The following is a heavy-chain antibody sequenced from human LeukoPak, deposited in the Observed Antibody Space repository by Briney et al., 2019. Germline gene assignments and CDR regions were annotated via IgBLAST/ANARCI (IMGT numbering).Heavy chain of an antibody. D-gene: IGHD2-15*01. V-gene: IGHV3-74*01. Sequence: QPGGSLRLSCAASGFTFSSHWMHWVRQAPGKGLVWVSRINSDGSSTSYADSVKGRFTISRGNAKNTLYLQMNSLRAEDTAVYYCARGCNFGSCYGDYWGQGTLVTASS. CDR3: ARGCNFGSCYGDY. CDR2: INSDGSST. J-gene: IGHJ4*02. CDR1: GFTFSSHW.